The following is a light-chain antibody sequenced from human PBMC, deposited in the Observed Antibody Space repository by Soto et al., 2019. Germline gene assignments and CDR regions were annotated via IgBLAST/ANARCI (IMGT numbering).Light chain of an antibody. J-gene: IGLJ1*01. CDR1: SSDIGSYKF. CDR2: EGS. V-gene: IGLV2-23*03. CDR3: CSYAGGSNV. Sequence: QSVLTQPASVSESPGQSITISCSGTSSDIGSYKFVSWYQQHPDKAPKLLIFEGSKRPAGVSNRFSGSKSGNTASLTISGLQAEDEADYFCCSYAGGSNVFGTGTKGTVL.